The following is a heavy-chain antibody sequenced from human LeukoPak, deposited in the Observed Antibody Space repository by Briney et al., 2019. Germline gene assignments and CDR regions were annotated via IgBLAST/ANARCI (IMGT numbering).Heavy chain of an antibody. Sequence: PSETLSLTCAVYGGSFSGYYWSWIRQPPGKGLEWIGEINHSGSTNYNPSLKSRVTISVDTSKNQFSLKLSSVTAADTAVYYCARGPGGYSYGYEAEAGYGMDVWGQGTTVTVS. V-gene: IGHV4-34*01. CDR3: ARGPGGYSYGYEAEAGYGMDV. CDR2: INHSGST. CDR1: GGSFSGYY. D-gene: IGHD5-18*01. J-gene: IGHJ6*02.